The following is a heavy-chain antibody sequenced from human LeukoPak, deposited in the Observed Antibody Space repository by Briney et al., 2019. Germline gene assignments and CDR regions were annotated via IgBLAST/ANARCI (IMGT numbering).Heavy chain of an antibody. Sequence: GGSLRLSCAASGFSFSNFWMHWVRQVPGMGLVWVSQINPDGTAALYADSVKGRFTISGDNAKSTLHLEMNTLRADDTAVYYCAKGSNFAFDNWGQGILVSVSS. CDR3: AKGSNFAFDN. D-gene: IGHD1-1*01. CDR2: INPDGTAA. J-gene: IGHJ4*02. V-gene: IGHV3-74*01. CDR1: GFSFSNFW.